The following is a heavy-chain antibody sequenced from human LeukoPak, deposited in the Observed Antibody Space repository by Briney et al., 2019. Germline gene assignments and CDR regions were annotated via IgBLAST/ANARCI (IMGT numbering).Heavy chain of an antibody. CDR1: GYTFTGYY. Sequence: ASVKVSCKASGYTFTGYYMHWVRQAPGQGLEWMGWINPNSCGTNYAQKFQGRVTMTRDTSISTAYMELSRLRSDDTAVYYCARDLAEAAAGYYYYGMDVWGQGTTVTVSS. V-gene: IGHV1-2*02. CDR3: ARDLAEAAAGYYYYGMDV. CDR2: INPNSCGT. D-gene: IGHD6-13*01. J-gene: IGHJ6*02.